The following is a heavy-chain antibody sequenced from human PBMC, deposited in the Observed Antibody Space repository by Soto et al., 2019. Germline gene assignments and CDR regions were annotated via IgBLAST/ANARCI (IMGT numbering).Heavy chain of an antibody. D-gene: IGHD1-26*01. CDR3: AKVGRPNTIDMYFES. Sequence: GGSLRLSCAASGFTISSYAMSWVRQAPGKGLEWLSSFSYSGDVIHYADSVKGRFTISRDTSKNTVFLEMNSLRADDTATYYCAKVGRPNTIDMYFESWGQGTLVTVSS. J-gene: IGHJ4*02. CDR2: FSYSGDVI. V-gene: IGHV3-23*01. CDR1: GFTISSYA.